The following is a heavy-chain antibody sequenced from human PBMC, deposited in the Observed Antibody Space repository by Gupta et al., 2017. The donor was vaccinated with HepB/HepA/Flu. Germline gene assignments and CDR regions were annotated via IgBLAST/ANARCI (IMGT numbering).Heavy chain of an antibody. D-gene: IGHD5-18*01. J-gene: IGHJ6*02. V-gene: IGHV3-33*01. CDR3: ARDRHTAMVAYYYYGMDV. Sequence: QVQLVESGGGVVQPGRSLRLSCAASGFTCSCYGMHWARQAPGKGLEWVAVIWYDGSNKYYADSVKGRFTISRDNSKNTLYLQMNSLRAEDTAVYYCARDRHTAMVAYYYYGMDVWGQGTTVTVSS. CDR2: IWYDGSNK. CDR1: GFTCSCYG.